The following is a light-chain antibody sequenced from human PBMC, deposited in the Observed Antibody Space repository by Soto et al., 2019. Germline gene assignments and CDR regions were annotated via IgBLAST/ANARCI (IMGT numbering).Light chain of an antibody. V-gene: IGKV3-20*01. CDR2: GAS. J-gene: IGKJ1*01. CDR1: QSVSNNY. Sequence: ELVLTQSPGTLSLSPGERATLSCRASQSVSNNYLAWYQQKPGQPPRLLIYGASNRATGIPDRFSGSGSGTDFTFTISRLEPEDFAVYYCQQDGSSGTFGQGTKVEIK. CDR3: QQDGSSGT.